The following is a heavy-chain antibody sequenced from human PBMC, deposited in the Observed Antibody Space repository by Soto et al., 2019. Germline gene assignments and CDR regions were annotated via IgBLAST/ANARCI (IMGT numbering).Heavy chain of an antibody. CDR1: GYTFTSYG. CDR3: ARGRSSGWYVSADYFDY. CDR2: ISAYNGNT. Sequence: ASVKVSCKASGYTFTSYGISWVRQAPGQGLAWMGWISAYNGNTNYAQKLQGRVTMTTDTSTSTAYMGLRSLRSDDTAVYYCARGRSSGWYVSADYFDYWGQGTLVTVSS. V-gene: IGHV1-18*01. J-gene: IGHJ4*02. D-gene: IGHD6-19*01.